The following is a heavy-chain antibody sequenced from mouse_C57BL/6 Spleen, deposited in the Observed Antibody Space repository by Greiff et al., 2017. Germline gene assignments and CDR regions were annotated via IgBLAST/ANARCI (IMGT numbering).Heavy chain of an antibody. CDR3: ARYSGAPFDY. V-gene: IGHV1-69*01. CDR2: IDPSDSYT. CDR1: GYTFTSYW. D-gene: IGHD3-1*01. J-gene: IGHJ2*01. Sequence: QVQLQQPGAELVMPGASVKLSCKASGYTFTSYWMHWVKQRPGQGLEWIGEIDPSDSYTNYNQKFKGKSTLTVDKSSSTAYMQLSSLTSEDSAVYYCARYSGAPFDYWGQGTTLTVSS.